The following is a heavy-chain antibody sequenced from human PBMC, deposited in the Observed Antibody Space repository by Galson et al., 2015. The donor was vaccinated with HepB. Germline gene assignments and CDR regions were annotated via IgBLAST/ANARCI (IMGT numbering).Heavy chain of an antibody. CDR3: ARNPSSGWGTWYYFDY. CDR1: GFTFTRYA. J-gene: IGHJ4*02. CDR2: IGGSGTTT. D-gene: IGHD7-27*01. Sequence: SLRLSCAASGFTFTRYAMNWVRQAPGKGLEWVSSIGGSGTTTYYADSVKGRLTISRDNSKNTLYLQMNSLRAEDTGVYYCARNPSSGWGTWYYFDYWGQGSLVTVSS. V-gene: IGHV3-23*01.